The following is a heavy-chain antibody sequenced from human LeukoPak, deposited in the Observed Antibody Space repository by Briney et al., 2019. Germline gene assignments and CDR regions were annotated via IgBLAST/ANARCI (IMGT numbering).Heavy chain of an antibody. Sequence: PGGSLRLSCAASGFTYSNYAMSWVRQAPGKGLEWDSFISGSGVSTYYADSVKGQFIIFRVNSRNTLYLQMASLISEDTAVYYCAKGSTFYYDTSVYSLYIDVWGKGTTVTVSS. CDR2: ISGSGVST. J-gene: IGHJ6*03. D-gene: IGHD3-22*01. CDR3: AKGSTFYYDTSVYSLYIDV. V-gene: IGHV3-23*01. CDR1: GFTYSNYA.